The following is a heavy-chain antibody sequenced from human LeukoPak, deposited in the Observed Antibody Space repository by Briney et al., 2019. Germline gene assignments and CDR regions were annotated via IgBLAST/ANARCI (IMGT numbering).Heavy chain of an antibody. D-gene: IGHD5-24*01. Sequence: SETLSLTCTVSGGTISSYYWSWLRQPPGKGLEWIGYIYYSGSTDYNPSLKSRVTISVDTSKNQFSLKLSSVTAADTAVYYCARVLDGYNDYYMDVWGKGTTVTVSS. CDR1: GGTISSYY. J-gene: IGHJ6*03. CDR3: ARVLDGYNDYYMDV. V-gene: IGHV4-59*01. CDR2: IYYSGST.